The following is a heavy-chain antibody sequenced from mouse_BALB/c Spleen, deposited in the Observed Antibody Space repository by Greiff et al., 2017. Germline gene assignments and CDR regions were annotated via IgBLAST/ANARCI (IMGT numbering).Heavy chain of an antibody. V-gene: IGHV1-54*01. J-gene: IGHJ4*01. CDR1: GYAFTNYL. CDR3: ARKAGYYRYEYAMDY. D-gene: IGHD2-14*01. Sequence: QVQLQQSGAELVRPGTSVKVSCKASGYAFTNYLIEWVKQRPGQGLEWIGVINPGSGGTNYNEKFKGKATLTADKASSTAYMQLSSLTSDDSAVYFCARKAGYYRYEYAMDYWGQGTSVTVSA. CDR2: INPGSGGT.